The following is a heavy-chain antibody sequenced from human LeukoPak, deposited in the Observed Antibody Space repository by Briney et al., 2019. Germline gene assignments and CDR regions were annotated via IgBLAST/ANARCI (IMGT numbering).Heavy chain of an antibody. CDR1: GFTFSTYH. Sequence: GGSLRLSCAASGFTFSTYHMNWVRQAPEKGLEWVSSITGSSTYYADSVKGRFTISRDNSKNTLYLQMNSLRAEDTAVYYCAKPDGYWGQGTLVTVSS. CDR3: AKPDGY. CDR2: ITGSST. V-gene: IGHV3-23*01. J-gene: IGHJ4*02.